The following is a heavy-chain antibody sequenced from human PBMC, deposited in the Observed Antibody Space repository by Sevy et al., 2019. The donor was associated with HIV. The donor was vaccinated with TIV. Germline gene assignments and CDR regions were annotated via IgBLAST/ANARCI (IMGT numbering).Heavy chain of an antibody. CDR3: ATQPKRKDIGAVVAATESDY. J-gene: IGHJ4*02. V-gene: IGHV3-21*01. D-gene: IGHD2-15*01. CDR2: ISSSSSYI. CDR1: GFTFSSYS. Sequence: GGSLRLSCAASGFTFSSYSMNWVRQAPGKGLEWVSSISSSSSYIYYADSVKGRFTISRDNAKNSLYLQMNSLRAEDTAVYYCATQPKRKDIGAVVAATESDYWGQGTLVTVSS.